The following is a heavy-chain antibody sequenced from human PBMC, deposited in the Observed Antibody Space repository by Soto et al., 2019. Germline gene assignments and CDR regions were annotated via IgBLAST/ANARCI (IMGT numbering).Heavy chain of an antibody. CDR1: GYTFTSYY. D-gene: IGHD5-12*01. V-gene: IGHV1-46*01. CDR2: INPSGGST. J-gene: IGHJ4*02. Sequence: ASVKVSCKASGYTFTSYYMHWVRQAPGQGLEWMGIINPSGGSTSYAQKFQGRVTMTRDTSTSTVYMELSSLRSEDTAVYYCARSRSDDRWLQFSLYYFDYWGQGTLVTVSS. CDR3: ARSRSDDRWLQFSLYYFDY.